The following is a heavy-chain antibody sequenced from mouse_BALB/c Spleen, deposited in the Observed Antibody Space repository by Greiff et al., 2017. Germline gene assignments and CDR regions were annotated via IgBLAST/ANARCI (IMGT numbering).Heavy chain of an antibody. V-gene: IGHV14-3*02. J-gene: IGHJ3*01. Sequence: VQLQQSGAELVKPGASVKLSCTASGFNIKDTYMHWVKQRPEQGLEWIGRIDPANGNTKYDPKFQGKATITADTSSNTAYLQLSSLTSEDTAVYYCARELYYDYDEAWFADWGQGTLVTVSA. CDR2: IDPANGNT. CDR1: GFNIKDTY. CDR3: ARELYYDYDEAWFAD. D-gene: IGHD2-4*01.